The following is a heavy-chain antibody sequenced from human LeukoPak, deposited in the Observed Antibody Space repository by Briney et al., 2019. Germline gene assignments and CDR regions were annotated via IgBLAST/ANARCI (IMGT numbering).Heavy chain of an antibody. CDR1: GFTFSSYA. CDR2: ISYDGSNK. J-gene: IGHJ4*02. Sequence: GGSLRLSCAASGFTFSSYAMHWVRQAPGKGLEWVAVISYDGSNKYYADSVKGRFTISRDNSKNTLYLQMNSLRAENTAVYYCARDRGIVGATLDFDYWGQGTLVTVSS. V-gene: IGHV3-30*04. CDR3: ARDRGIVGATLDFDY. D-gene: IGHD1-26*01.